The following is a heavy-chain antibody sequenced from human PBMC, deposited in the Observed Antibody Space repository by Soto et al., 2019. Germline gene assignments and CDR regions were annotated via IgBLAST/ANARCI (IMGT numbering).Heavy chain of an antibody. D-gene: IGHD1-1*01. V-gene: IGHV1-69*01. CDR2: IIPIFGTA. J-gene: IGHJ5*02. CDR1: GGSFNRHT. Sequence: QVQLVQSGAEVRKPGSSVRVSCKASGGSFNRHTISWVRQAPGQGLEWMGGIIPIFGTANHAQKFQGRVTIIADESTSTAYMELRSLRSDDTAVYYCARDTAGRAGTELEFDPWGQGTLVTVSS. CDR3: ARDTAGRAGTELEFDP.